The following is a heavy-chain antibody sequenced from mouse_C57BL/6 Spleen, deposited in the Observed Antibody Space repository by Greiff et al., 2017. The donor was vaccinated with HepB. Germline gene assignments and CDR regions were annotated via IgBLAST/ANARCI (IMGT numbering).Heavy chain of an antibody. CDR1: GFTFSDYG. D-gene: IGHD1-1*01. CDR2: ISSGSSTI. Sequence: EVHLVESGGGLVKPGGSLKLSCAASGFTFSDYGMHWVRQAPEKGLEWVAYISSGSSTIYYADTVKGRFTISRDNAKNTLFLQMTSLRSEDTAMYYCARNLGIYYGSSPYYFDYWGQGTTLTVSS. CDR3: ARNLGIYYGSSPYYFDY. V-gene: IGHV5-17*01. J-gene: IGHJ2*01.